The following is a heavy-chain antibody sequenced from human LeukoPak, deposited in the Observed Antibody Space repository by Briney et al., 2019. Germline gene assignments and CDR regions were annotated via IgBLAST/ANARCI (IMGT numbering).Heavy chain of an antibody. V-gene: IGHV3-11*04. J-gene: IGHJ4*02. CDR1: GFTFSDYY. D-gene: IGHD2-15*01. CDR2: ISNSGNTI. CDR3: ARDREGYCSGGSCTNFDY. Sequence: GGSLRLSCAGSGFTFSDYYMSWIRQAPGKGLEWVSYISNSGNTIYYADSVKGRFTISRDNAKNSLYLQMNSLRDEDTAVYYGARDREGYCSGGSCTNFDYWGQGTLITVSS.